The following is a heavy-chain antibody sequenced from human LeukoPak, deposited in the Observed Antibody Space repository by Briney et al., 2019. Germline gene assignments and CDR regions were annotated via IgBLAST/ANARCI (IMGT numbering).Heavy chain of an antibody. CDR3: ARSGRLGYCSGGSCLRWDY. J-gene: IGHJ4*02. D-gene: IGHD2-15*01. V-gene: IGHV5-51*01. Sequence: AESLKISCKVSGYSFTNYWIGWVRQMPGKGLEWMGIIYPDDSDTKYSPSFQGQVTISADKSISTAYLQWSSLKASDTAMYYCARSGRLGYCSGGSCLRWDYWGQGTLVSVCS. CDR1: GYSFTNYW. CDR2: IYPDDSDT.